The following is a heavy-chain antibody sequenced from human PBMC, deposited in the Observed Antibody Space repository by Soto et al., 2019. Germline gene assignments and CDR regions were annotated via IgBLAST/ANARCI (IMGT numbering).Heavy chain of an antibody. D-gene: IGHD3-9*01. CDR1: GFTFSSYA. J-gene: IGHJ4*02. CDR3: AKGPLKLRYFDWLLDY. V-gene: IGHV3-23*01. CDR2: ISGSGGST. Sequence: GGSLRLSCAASGFTFSSYAMSWVRQAPGKGLEWVSAISGSGGSTYYADSVKGRFTISRDNSKNTLYLQMNSLRAEDTAVYYCAKGPLKLRYFDWLLDYWGQGTLVTASS.